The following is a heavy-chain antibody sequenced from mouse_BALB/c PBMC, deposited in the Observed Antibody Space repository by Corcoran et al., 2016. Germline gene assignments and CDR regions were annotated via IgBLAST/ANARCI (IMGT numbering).Heavy chain of an antibody. J-gene: IGHJ2*01. D-gene: IGHD2-4*01. CDR3: ARFYYDYRDFDY. Sequence: QIQLVQSGPELKKPGETVKISCKASGYTFTNYGLNWVKQAPGKGLKWMGWINTYTGEPTYAEDFKGRFAFSLETSASTAYLQINNLKNEDTATYFCARFYYDYRDFDYWGQGTTLTVSS. CDR1: GYTFTNYG. CDR2: INTYTGEP. V-gene: IGHV9-3-1*01.